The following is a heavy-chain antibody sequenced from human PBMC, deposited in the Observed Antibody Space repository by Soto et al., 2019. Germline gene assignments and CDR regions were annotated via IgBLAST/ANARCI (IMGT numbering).Heavy chain of an antibody. D-gene: IGHD4-17*01. V-gene: IGHV4-4*07. CDR2: IYSTGGT. J-gene: IGHJ4*02. Sequence: SETLSLTCSVSGGSIRSYYWSWFRQPAGKGLEWLGRIYSTGGTNYNPSLKNRVIMSVDRSKNQFSLKLNSVTAADTAVYYCAREAGDDYGDFDDYWGQGILVTVPQ. CDR1: GGSIRSYY. CDR3: AREAGDDYGDFDDY.